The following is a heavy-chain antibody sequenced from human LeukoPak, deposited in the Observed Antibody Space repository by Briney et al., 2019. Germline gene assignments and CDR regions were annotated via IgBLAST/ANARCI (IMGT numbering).Heavy chain of an antibody. CDR2: INHSGST. V-gene: IGHV4-34*01. D-gene: IGHD4-17*01. Sequence: SETLSLTCAVYGGSFSGYYWSWIRQPPGKGLEWIGEINHSGSTYYNPSLKSRVTISVDTSKNQFSLRLSSVTAADTAVYYCARRLRDDYGDYVYAFDIWGQGTMVTVSS. CDR1: GGSFSGYY. J-gene: IGHJ3*02. CDR3: ARRLRDDYGDYVYAFDI.